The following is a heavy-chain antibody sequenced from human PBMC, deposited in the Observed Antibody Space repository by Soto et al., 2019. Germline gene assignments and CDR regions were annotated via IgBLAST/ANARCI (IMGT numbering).Heavy chain of an antibody. CDR1: GASIRTYF. J-gene: IGHJ4*02. CDR3: AALYSSGWYVLF. CDR2: ISYSGST. D-gene: IGHD6-19*01. V-gene: IGHV4-59*01. Sequence: QVQLQESGPGLVKPSETLSLTCSVSGASIRTYFWSWIRQPPGKGLEWIGYISYSGSTTYCNPSLKSRVTMSADTSKNQFSLRLNSVTAADTAVYYCAALYSSGWYVLFWGQGTLVTVSS.